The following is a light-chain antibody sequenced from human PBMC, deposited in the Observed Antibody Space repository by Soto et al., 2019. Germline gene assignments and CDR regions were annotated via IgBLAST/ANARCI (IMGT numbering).Light chain of an antibody. CDR1: QSITPW. CDR2: KTS. Sequence: DIQMTQSPPILSASVGETVTITCRASQSITPWLAWYQQKPGKPPRLLIYKTSDLENGVPSRFSGSGSGTEFTLTINSLQPDDFATYYCQQYYRLSAFGPGTKVE. CDR3: QQYYRLSA. J-gene: IGKJ2*01. V-gene: IGKV1-5*03.